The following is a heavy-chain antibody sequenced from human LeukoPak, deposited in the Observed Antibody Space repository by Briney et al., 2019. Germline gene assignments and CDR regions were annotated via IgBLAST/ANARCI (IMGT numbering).Heavy chain of an antibody. CDR2: IYYSGTT. J-gene: IGHJ4*02. V-gene: IGHV4-39*01. CDR1: GGSISSSSYY. D-gene: IGHD1-1*01. CDR3: ARRSTKENGFDF. Sequence: SETLSLTCTVSGGSISSSSYYWGWIRQPPGEGLGWIGTIYYSGTTYYNPSLGSRVTRSLDTSKNQFSLKLTSVTAADTAVYYCARRSTKENGFDFWGQGTLVTVSS.